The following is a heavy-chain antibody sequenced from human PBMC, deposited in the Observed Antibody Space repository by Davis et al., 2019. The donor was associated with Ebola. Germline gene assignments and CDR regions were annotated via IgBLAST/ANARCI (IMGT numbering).Heavy chain of an antibody. CDR2: IYYSGST. Sequence: PSETLSLTCTVSGGSISSYYWSWIRQPPGKGLEWIGYIYYSGSTNYNPSLKSRVTISVDTSKNQFSLKLSSVTAADTAVYYCARQITMIVVDNGAFDIWGQGTMVTVSS. CDR3: ARQITMIVVDNGAFDI. J-gene: IGHJ3*02. D-gene: IGHD3-22*01. CDR1: GGSISSYY. V-gene: IGHV4-59*01.